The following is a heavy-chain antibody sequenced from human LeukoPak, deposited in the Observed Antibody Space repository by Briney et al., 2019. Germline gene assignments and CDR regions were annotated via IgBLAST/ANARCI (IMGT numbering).Heavy chain of an antibody. CDR2: INPNSGGT. CDR3: ARETGYSSGCDY. D-gene: IGHD6-19*01. V-gene: IGHV1-2*02. Sequence: ASVKVSCKASGYTFTGYYMHWVRQAPGQGLEWMGWINPNSGGTNYAQKFQGRVTMTRDTSISTAYMELSRLRSDDTAVYYCARETGYSSGCDYWGQGTLVTVSS. CDR1: GYTFTGYY. J-gene: IGHJ4*02.